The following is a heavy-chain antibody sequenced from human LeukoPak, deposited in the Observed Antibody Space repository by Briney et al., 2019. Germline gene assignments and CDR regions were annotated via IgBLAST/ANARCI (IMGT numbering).Heavy chain of an antibody. Sequence: GSLRLSCAASGFTFSSHRMNWVRQAPGKGLEWVSYISSSGSTIYYADSVKGRFTISRDNAKNSLYLQMNSLRAEDTAVYYCAELGITMIGGVWGKGTTVTISS. V-gene: IGHV3-48*04. D-gene: IGHD3-10*02. CDR1: GFTFSSHR. CDR3: AELGITMIGGV. J-gene: IGHJ6*04. CDR2: ISSSGSTI.